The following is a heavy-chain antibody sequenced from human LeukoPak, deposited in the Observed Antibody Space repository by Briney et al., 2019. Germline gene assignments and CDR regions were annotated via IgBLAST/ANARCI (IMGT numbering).Heavy chain of an antibody. J-gene: IGHJ4*02. Sequence: GGALEISWKGSGSRFTSYWIGWGRQVPGKGLEWMGIIYPGESDTRYSPSFQGQVTISADKSISTAYLQWSSLKASDTAMYYCARRVVPDYWGQGTLVTVSS. V-gene: IGHV5-51*01. CDR2: IYPGESDT. CDR1: GSRFTSYW. D-gene: IGHD2-15*01. CDR3: ARRVVPDY.